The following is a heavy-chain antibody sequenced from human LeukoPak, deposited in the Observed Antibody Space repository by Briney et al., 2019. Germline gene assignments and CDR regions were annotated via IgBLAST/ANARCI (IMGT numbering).Heavy chain of an antibody. D-gene: IGHD6-13*01. Sequence: SETLSLTYTVSGGSISSYYWSWIRQPPGKGLEWIGYIYYSGSTNYNPSLKSRVTISVDTSKNQFSLKLSSVTAADTAVYYCARLFPIAETANDAFDIWGQGTMVTVSS. J-gene: IGHJ3*02. CDR3: ARLFPIAETANDAFDI. CDR1: GGSISSYY. CDR2: IYYSGST. V-gene: IGHV4-59*08.